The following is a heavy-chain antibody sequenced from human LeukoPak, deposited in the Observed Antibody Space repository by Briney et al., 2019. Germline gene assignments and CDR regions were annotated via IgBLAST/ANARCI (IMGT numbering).Heavy chain of an antibody. J-gene: IGHJ6*03. CDR1: GYTLTELS. CDR2: FDPEDGET. D-gene: IGHD5-18*01. CDR3: ATADPGGYSYGLNYYYYYMDV. Sequence: GASVKVSCKVSGYTLTELSMHWVRQAPGKGLEWMGGFDPEDGETIHAQKFQGRVTMTEDTSTDTAYMELSSLRSEDTAVYYCATADPGGYSYGLNYYYYYMDVWGKGTTVTVSS. V-gene: IGHV1-24*01.